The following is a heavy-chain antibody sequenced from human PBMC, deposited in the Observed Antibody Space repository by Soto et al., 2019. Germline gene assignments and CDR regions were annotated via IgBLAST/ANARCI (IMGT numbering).Heavy chain of an antibody. CDR2: VWSNGNLK. CDR1: GFTFDAYG. D-gene: IGHD1-1*01. J-gene: IGHJ4*02. V-gene: IGHV3-33*01. CDR3: ARIQLDTIMALDY. Sequence: ESGGGVVQPGGSLRLSCAASGFTFDAYGFHWVRQAPGKGLEWVAVVWSNGNLKYYADSVKGRFTISRDSSKSALNLQMNSLRADDTAVYYCARIQLDTIMALDYWGQGTLVTVSS.